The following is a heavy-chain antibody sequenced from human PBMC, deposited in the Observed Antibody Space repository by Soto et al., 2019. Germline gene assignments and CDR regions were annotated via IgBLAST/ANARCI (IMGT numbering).Heavy chain of an antibody. V-gene: IGHV3-23*01. D-gene: IGHD3-3*01. Sequence: EVQLLESGGGLVQPGGSLRLSCAASGFTFSSYAMSWVRQAPGKGLEWVSAISGSGGSTYYADSVKGRFTISRDNSKNTLYLQMNSLRAEDTAVYYCAKNGRFLAWLLMGLIDYWGQGTLVTVSS. CDR1: GFTFSSYA. CDR2: ISGSGGST. CDR3: AKNGRFLAWLLMGLIDY. J-gene: IGHJ4*02.